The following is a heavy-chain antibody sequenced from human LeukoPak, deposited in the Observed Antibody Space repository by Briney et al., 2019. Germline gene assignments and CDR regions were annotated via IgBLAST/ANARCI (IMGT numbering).Heavy chain of an antibody. J-gene: IGHJ5*02. CDR1: GGSFSGYY. V-gene: IGHV4-34*01. Sequence: NPSETLSLTCAVYGGSFSGYYWSWIRQPPGKGLEWIGEINHSGSTNYNPSLKSRVTTSVDTSKNQFSLKLSSVTAADTAVYYCARGLGGRYCSSTSCYANWFDPWGQGTLVTVSS. D-gene: IGHD2-2*01. CDR3: ARGLGGRYCSSTSCYANWFDP. CDR2: INHSGST.